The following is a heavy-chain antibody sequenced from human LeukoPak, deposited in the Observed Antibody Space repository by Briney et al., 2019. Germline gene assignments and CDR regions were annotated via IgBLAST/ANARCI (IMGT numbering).Heavy chain of an antibody. V-gene: IGHV4-61*01. CDR1: GGSVSSGSYY. J-gene: IGHJ4*02. D-gene: IGHD1-26*01. CDR3: ARHKTGGTYPLDY. CDR2: IYYSEST. Sequence: SETLSLTCTVSGGSVSSGSYYWSWIRQPPGKGLEWIGYIYYSESTNYNPSLKSRVTISVDTSKNQFSLKLSSVTAADMAVYYCARHKTGGTYPLDYWGQGTLVTVSS.